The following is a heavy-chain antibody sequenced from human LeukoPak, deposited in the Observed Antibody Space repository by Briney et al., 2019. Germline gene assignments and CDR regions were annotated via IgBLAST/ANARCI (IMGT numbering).Heavy chain of an antibody. D-gene: IGHD1-1*01. CDR3: ARAPGYGAAYYFDY. CDR1: GFTFSSYA. Sequence: GGSLRLSCAASGFTFSSYAMSWVRQAPGKGLEWVSVLYSDGSTYHADSVKGRFTISRDNSKNTLYLQMNSLRAEDTAVYYCARAPGYGAAYYFDYWGQGTLVTVSS. CDR2: LYSDGST. J-gene: IGHJ4*02. V-gene: IGHV3-53*01.